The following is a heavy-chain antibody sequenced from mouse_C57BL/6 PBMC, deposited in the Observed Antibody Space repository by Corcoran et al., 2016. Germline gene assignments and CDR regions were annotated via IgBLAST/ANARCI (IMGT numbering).Heavy chain of an antibody. Sequence: QIQLVQSGPGLKKPGETVKISCKASGYTFTTYGMSWVKQAPGKGLKWMGWINTYSGVPTYADDFKGRFAFSLETSASTAYLQINNLKNEDTATYFCARNYGVDYWGQGTSVTVSS. J-gene: IGHJ4*01. D-gene: IGHD1-1*01. V-gene: IGHV9-3*01. CDR3: ARNYGVDY. CDR1: GYTFTTYG. CDR2: INTYSGVP.